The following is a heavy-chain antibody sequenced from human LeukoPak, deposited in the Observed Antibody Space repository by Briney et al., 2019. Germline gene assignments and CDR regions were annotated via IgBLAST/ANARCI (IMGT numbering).Heavy chain of an antibody. V-gene: IGHV4-39*07. Sequence: PSETLSLTCIVSGGSISRTTDYWGWIRQPPGKGLEWIGSIYYSGNTYYNPSLKSRVTISVDTSRNQFSLKLSSVTAADTAVYYCARGLTRYCSSTSCPHSSFQHWGQGTLVTVSS. J-gene: IGHJ1*01. D-gene: IGHD2-2*01. CDR3: ARGLTRYCSSTSCPHSSFQH. CDR1: GGSISRTTDY. CDR2: IYYSGNT.